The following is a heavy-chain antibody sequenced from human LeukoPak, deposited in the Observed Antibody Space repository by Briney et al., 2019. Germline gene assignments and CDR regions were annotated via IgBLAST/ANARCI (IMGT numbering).Heavy chain of an antibody. J-gene: IGHJ4*02. CDR3: VRTTEYTSGWAFDH. Sequence: GESLKISCKGSGYIFTSHWIGWVRQMPGKGLEWMGSTYPGDSDTKYSPSFQGQVTISVDKSITTAFPQWTTLKASDTAMYYCVRTTEYTSGWAFDHWGQGALVTVSS. V-gene: IGHV5-51*01. CDR2: TYPGDSDT. D-gene: IGHD6-19*01. CDR1: GYIFTSHW.